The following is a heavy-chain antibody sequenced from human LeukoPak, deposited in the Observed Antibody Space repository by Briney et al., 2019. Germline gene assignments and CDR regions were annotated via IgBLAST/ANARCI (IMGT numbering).Heavy chain of an antibody. D-gene: IGHD4-17*01. CDR3: ARGDDYGDYWGLY. CDR1: GYTFTKYG. CDR2: ISTYNGNT. V-gene: IGHV1-18*01. Sequence: ASVKVSCKASGYTFTKYGITWVRQAPGQGLEWMGWISTYNGNTNYAQKLQGRVTMTTDTSTSTAYMELRSLISDDAAVYYCARGDDYGDYWGLYWGHGTLVTVSS. J-gene: IGHJ4*01.